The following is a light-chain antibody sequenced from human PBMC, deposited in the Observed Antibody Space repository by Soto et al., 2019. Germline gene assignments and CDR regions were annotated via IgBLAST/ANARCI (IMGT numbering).Light chain of an antibody. J-gene: IGKJ2*01. CDR2: WAS. V-gene: IGKV4-1*01. Sequence: DIVLTQSPDSLAVSLGERATINCKSSQNVLYTPNNKNYLAWYQQKSGQPPKLLIYWASTRESGVPDRFSGSGSGTDFSLTISSVQAEDVAVYYCQQYYSAPQTFGQGTKLLIK. CDR3: QQYYSAPQT. CDR1: QNVLYTPNNKNY.